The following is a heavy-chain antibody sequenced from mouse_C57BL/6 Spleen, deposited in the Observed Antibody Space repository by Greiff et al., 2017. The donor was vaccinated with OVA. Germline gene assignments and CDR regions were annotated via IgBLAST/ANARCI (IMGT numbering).Heavy chain of an antibody. CDR1: GYTFTSYW. J-gene: IGHJ3*01. V-gene: IGHV1-52*01. D-gene: IGHD2-3*01. CDR3: ARDGRFSFAY. CDR2: IDPSDSET. Sequence: VKLVESGAELVRPGSSVKLSCKASGYTFTSYWMHWVKQRPIQGLEWIGNIDPSDSETHYNQKFKDKATLTVDKSSSTAYMQLSSLTSEDSAVYSCARDGRFSFAYWGQGTLVTVSA.